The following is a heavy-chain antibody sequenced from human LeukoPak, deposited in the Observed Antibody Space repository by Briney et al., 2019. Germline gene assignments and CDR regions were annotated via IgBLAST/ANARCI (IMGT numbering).Heavy chain of an antibody. CDR1: GFTFKSYH. CDR2: ITSGASVI. Sequence: GRSLRLPCVASGFTFKSYHMNWVRQAPGKGLEWLSGITSGASVIYYADSVKGRFTISRDDAKNSVFLQMSVLTVDDTAVYYCARKRLADLGDDTSFGGTPFDSWGQGTLVIVSS. V-gene: IGHV3-48*03. D-gene: IGHD3-16*01. CDR3: ARKRLADLGDDTSFGGTPFDS. J-gene: IGHJ4*02.